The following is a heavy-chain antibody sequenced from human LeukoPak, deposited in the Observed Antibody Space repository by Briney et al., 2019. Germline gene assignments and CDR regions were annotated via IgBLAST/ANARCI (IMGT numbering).Heavy chain of an antibody. V-gene: IGHV4-39*07. CDR2: IYYSGST. J-gene: IGHJ5*02. D-gene: IGHD3-22*01. CDR1: GGSISSSSYY. Sequence: PSETLSLTCTVSGGSISSSSYYWGWIRQPPGKGLEWIGSIYYSGSTYYNPSLKSRVTISVDTSKSQFSLKLSSVTAADTAVYYCARSLSYYYDSSGYRFDPWGQGTLVTVSS. CDR3: ARSLSYYYDSSGYRFDP.